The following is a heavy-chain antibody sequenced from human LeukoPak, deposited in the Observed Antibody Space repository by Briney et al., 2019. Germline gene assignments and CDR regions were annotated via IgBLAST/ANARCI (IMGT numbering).Heavy chain of an antibody. CDR1: GFTFSSYW. J-gene: IGHJ6*03. D-gene: IGHD5-12*01. CDR3: AKDVDSTYYYYMDV. CDR2: IKQDGSEK. Sequence: GGSLRLSCAASGFTFSSYWLTWVRQAPGKGLEWVANIKQDGSEKFYVDSVKGRFTISRDSAKNSLYLQMDSLSAEDTAVYYCAKDVDSTYYYYMDVWGKGTTVTVSS. V-gene: IGHV3-7*03.